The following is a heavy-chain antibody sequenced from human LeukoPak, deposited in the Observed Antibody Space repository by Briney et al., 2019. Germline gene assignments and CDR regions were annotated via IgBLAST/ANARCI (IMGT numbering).Heavy chain of an antibody. J-gene: IGHJ3*02. CDR2: IYYSGST. V-gene: IGHV4-59*01. CDR3: AREGRDRGAFDI. CDR1: GGSISSYY. D-gene: IGHD3-22*01. Sequence: SETLSLTCTVSGGSISSYYWSWIRQPPGKGLEWIGYIYYSGSTNYNPSLKSRVTISVDTSKNQFSLKLSSVTAADTAVYYCAREGRDRGAFDIWGQGTMVTVSS.